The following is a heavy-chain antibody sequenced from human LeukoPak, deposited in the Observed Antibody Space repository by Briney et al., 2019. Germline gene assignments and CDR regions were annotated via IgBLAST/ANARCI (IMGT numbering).Heavy chain of an antibody. CDR1: GGTFSSYA. CDR2: ISSGSTYI. J-gene: IGHJ4*02. D-gene: IGHD6-13*01. V-gene: IGHV3-21*01. Sequence: GASVKVSCKASGGTFSSYAISWVRQAPGQGLEWVSCISSGSTYIYYAGSVKGRFTIARDNAKNSLYLQMNSLRVEDTAVYYCARHSPIEGGGQQPNFDYWGQGNLVTVSS. CDR3: ARHSPIEGGGQQPNFDY.